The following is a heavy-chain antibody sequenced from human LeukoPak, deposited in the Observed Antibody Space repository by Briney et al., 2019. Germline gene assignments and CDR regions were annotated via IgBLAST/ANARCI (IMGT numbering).Heavy chain of an antibody. CDR1: GGSISSSSYY. CDR2: IYYSGST. CDR3: ARSGRGYTYGYGLHYYYYMDV. Sequence: PSETLSLTCTVSGGSISSSSYYWGWIRQPPGKGLEWIGSIYYSGSTYYNPSLKSRVTISVDTSKNQFSLKLSSVTAADTAVYYCARSGRGYTYGYGLHYYYYMDVWGKGTTVTVSS. D-gene: IGHD5-18*01. V-gene: IGHV4-39*07. J-gene: IGHJ6*03.